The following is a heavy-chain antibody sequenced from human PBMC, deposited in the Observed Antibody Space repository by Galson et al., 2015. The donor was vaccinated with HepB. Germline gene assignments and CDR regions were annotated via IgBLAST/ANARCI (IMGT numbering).Heavy chain of an antibody. CDR3: ARDSSGYCSSTSCYSVDDYMDV. CDR2: IIPIFGTA. J-gene: IGHJ6*03. V-gene: IGHV1-69*06. D-gene: IGHD2-2*02. CDR1: GGTFSSYT. Sequence: SVKVSCKASGGTFSSYTFSWVRQAPGQGLEWMGGIIPIFGTANYAQKFQGRVTITADKSTNTAYMELRSLRSDDTAVYYCARDSSGYCSSTSCYSVDDYMDVWGKGTTVTVSS.